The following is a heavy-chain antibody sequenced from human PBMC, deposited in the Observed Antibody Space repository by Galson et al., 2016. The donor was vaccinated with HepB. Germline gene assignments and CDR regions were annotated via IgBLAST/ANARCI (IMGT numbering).Heavy chain of an antibody. CDR2: ITVSGVTT. CDR1: GFTFSSYA. V-gene: IGHV3-23*01. Sequence: SLRLSCAASGFTFSSYAMTWVRQAPGMGLEWVSGITVSGVTTYHADLVKGRFTISRDDSRNTLSLQMSSLRAEDTAIYYCAKGKYASGRYFFDSWGLGTLVTVSS. D-gene: IGHD2-2*01. CDR3: AKGKYASGRYFFDS. J-gene: IGHJ4*02.